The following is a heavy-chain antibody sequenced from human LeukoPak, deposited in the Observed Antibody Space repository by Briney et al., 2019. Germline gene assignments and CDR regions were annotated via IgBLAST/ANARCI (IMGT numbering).Heavy chain of an antibody. Sequence: SETLSLTRTVSGGSLSSYHWSLVRQPAGKGLEWIGRIYTSGSTNYSPSLKSRVTMSVDTSKNQFSLKLSSVTAADTAVYYCARIPLTGAYWYFDLWGRGTLVTVSS. CDR3: ARIPLTGAYWYFDL. D-gene: IGHD1-20*01. V-gene: IGHV4-4*07. CDR1: GGSLSSYH. CDR2: IYTSGST. J-gene: IGHJ2*01.